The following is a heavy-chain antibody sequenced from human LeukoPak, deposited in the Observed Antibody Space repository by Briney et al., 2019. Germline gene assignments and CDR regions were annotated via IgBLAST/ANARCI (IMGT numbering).Heavy chain of an antibody. CDR3: ASFTAGVDY. D-gene: IGHD6-13*01. Sequence: SQTLSLTCAVSGGSISSGGYSWSWIRQPPGKGLEWIGYIYHSGSTNYNPSLKSRVTISVDKSKNQFSLKLSSVTAADTAVYYCASFTAGVDYWGQGTLVTVSS. J-gene: IGHJ4*02. V-gene: IGHV4-30-2*01. CDR1: GGSISSGGYS. CDR2: IYHSGST.